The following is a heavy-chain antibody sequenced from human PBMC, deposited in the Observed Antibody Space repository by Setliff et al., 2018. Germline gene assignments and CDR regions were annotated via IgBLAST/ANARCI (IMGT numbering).Heavy chain of an antibody. V-gene: IGHV1-46*01. Sequence: ASVKVSCKASGHTLTGYYMHWVRQAPGQGLEWMGIINPGGLSSSSTQKFEGRVTMTRDTSTSTVYMELNSLTSDDTAVYYCARAGLAAAGRKGVFDHWGQGTLVTVSS. D-gene: IGHD6-25*01. CDR2: INPGGLSS. J-gene: IGHJ4*02. CDR1: GHTLTGYY. CDR3: ARAGLAAAGRKGVFDH.